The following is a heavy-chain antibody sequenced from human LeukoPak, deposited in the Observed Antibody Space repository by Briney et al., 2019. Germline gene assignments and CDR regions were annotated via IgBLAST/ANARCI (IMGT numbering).Heavy chain of an antibody. CDR1: GGAFNRYS. CDR2: ITPIFGAP. V-gene: IGHV1-69*13. Sequence: GASVKVSCKASGGAFNRYSVSWVRQAPGQGPQWMGAITPIFGAPNYAQRFQGRLKITADASTSTAYMELSRLTSDDTAVYYCAGGRIPGTTGLSSYYMDVWGKGTSVTVSS. J-gene: IGHJ6*03. D-gene: IGHD1-7*01. CDR3: AGGRIPGTTGLSSYYMDV.